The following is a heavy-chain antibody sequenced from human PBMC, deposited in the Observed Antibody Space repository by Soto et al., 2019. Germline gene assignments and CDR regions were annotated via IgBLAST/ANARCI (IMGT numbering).Heavy chain of an antibody. CDR2: IYSGGST. CDR3: ARAYCSGGSCYSDAFDI. Sequence: EVQLVESGGGLIQPGGSLRLSCAASGFTVSSNYMSWVRQAPGKGLEWVSVIYSGGSTYYADSVKGRFTISRDNSKNTLYLQIDSLRAEDTAVYYCARAYCSGGSCYSDAFDIWGQGTMVTVSS. D-gene: IGHD2-15*01. J-gene: IGHJ3*02. V-gene: IGHV3-53*01. CDR1: GFTVSSNY.